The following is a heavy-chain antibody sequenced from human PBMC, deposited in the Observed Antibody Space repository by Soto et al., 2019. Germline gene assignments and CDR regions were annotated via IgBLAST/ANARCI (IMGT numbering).Heavy chain of an antibody. Sequence: QVQLVQSGAEVKKPGASVKVSCKASGYTFTSYYMHWVRQAPGQGLEWMGIINPSNSTTYAQKFQGRVTMIRDTSTSTVYMELSSLRSEDTAVYYCTRVYCSGGSCYSIDSWGQGTLVTVSS. J-gene: IGHJ4*02. CDR3: TRVYCSGGSCYSIDS. CDR1: GYTFTSYY. CDR2: INPSNST. V-gene: IGHV1-46*03. D-gene: IGHD2-15*01.